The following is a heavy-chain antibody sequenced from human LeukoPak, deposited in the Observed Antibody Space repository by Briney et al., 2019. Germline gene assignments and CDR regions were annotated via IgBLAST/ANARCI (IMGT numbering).Heavy chain of an antibody. Sequence: GGSLRLSCAASGFTFSNYEVNWVRQAPGKGLEWVAFISYDGSNKHYADSVKGRFTISRDNSKNTLYLQMNSLRPEDTAVYYCARARFGYNRGPFDYWGQGILVTVSS. D-gene: IGHD5-24*01. CDR1: GFTFSNYE. CDR3: ARARFGYNRGPFDY. V-gene: IGHV3-30-3*01. CDR2: ISYDGSNK. J-gene: IGHJ4*02.